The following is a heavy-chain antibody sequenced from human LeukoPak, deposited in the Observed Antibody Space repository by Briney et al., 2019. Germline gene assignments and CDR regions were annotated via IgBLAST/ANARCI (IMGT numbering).Heavy chain of an antibody. CDR2: IYYSGST. D-gene: IGHD1-20*01. J-gene: IGHJ2*01. V-gene: IGHV4-39*01. CDR3: ARHHITEAYLYFDL. Sequence: SETLSLTCTVSGGSISSSSYYWGWIRQPPGKGLEWIGSIYYSGSTYYNPSLKSRVTISVDTSKNQFSLKLSSVTAADTAVYYCARHHITEAYLYFDLWGRGTLGTVSS. CDR1: GGSISSSSYY.